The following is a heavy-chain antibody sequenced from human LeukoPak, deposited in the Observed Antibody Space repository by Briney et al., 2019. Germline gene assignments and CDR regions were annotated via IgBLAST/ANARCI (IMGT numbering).Heavy chain of an antibody. CDR2: IYHSGST. V-gene: IGHV4-4*02. J-gene: IGHJ4*02. CDR3: ARETRGRYYDSSGLSGGR. D-gene: IGHD3-22*01. CDR1: GGSISSSNW. Sequence: PSETLSLTCAVSGGSISSSNWWSWVRQPPGKGLEWIGEIYHSGSTNYNPSLKSRVTISVDTSKNQFSLKLSSVTAADTAVYYCARETRGRYYDSSGLSGGRWGQGTLVTVSS.